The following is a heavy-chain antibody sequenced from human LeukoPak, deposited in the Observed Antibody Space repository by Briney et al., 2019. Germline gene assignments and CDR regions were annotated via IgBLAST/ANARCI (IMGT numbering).Heavy chain of an antibody. CDR1: GYTFTGYY. V-gene: IGHV1-2*02. Sequence: ASVKVTCKASGYTFTGYYMHWVRQAPGQGLEWMGWINPNSGGTNYAQKFQGRVTMTRDTSISTAYMELSRLRSDDTAVYYCARDSRGSAGVCDFDYWGQGTLVTVSS. J-gene: IGHJ4*02. CDR2: INPNSGGT. D-gene: IGHD6-13*01. CDR3: ARDSRGSAGVCDFDY.